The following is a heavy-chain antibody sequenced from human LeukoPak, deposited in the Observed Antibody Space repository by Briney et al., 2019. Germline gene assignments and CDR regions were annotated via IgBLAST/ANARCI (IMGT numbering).Heavy chain of an antibody. CDR3: ARLVPYYYDSSGYYQSYFDY. J-gene: IGHJ4*02. Sequence: PSETLSLTCTVSGGSISSYYWSWIRQPPGKGLEWIGYIYYSGRTNYNPSLKSRVTISVDTSKNQFSLKLSSVTAADTAVYYCARLVPYYYDSSGYYQSYFDYWGQGTLVTVSS. D-gene: IGHD3-22*01. CDR1: GGSISSYY. V-gene: IGHV4-59*08. CDR2: IYYSGRT.